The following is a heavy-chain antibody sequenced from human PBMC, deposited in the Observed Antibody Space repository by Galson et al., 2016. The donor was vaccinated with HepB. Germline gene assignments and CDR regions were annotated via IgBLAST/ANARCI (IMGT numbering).Heavy chain of an antibody. CDR1: GFTLNTNN. D-gene: IGHD3-10*01. V-gene: IGHV3-53*01. CDR2: IFGGGST. Sequence: SLRLSCAVSGFTLNTNNMTWVRQAPGKGLEWVSVIFGGGSTYYADSVAGRFIISKDDSQNIVYLQMKNRTADDTAVYYCTRDLHGDGPNTAVHRADYWGQGTLVTVSS. J-gene: IGHJ4*02. CDR3: TRDLHGDGPNTAVHRADY.